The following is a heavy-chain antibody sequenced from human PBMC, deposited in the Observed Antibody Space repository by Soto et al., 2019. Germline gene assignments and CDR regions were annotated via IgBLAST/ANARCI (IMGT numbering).Heavy chain of an antibody. CDR3: ARDFGGQLRSPYDQADY. Sequence: QVQLVESGGGVVQPGRSLRLSCAASGFTFSSYGMHWVRQAPGKGLEWVAVIWYDGSNKYYADSVKGRFTISRDNSKNTLYLQMNSLRAEDTAVYYCARDFGGQLRSPYDQADYWGQGTLVTVSS. D-gene: IGHD3-16*01. J-gene: IGHJ4*02. CDR1: GFTFSSYG. V-gene: IGHV3-33*01. CDR2: IWYDGSNK.